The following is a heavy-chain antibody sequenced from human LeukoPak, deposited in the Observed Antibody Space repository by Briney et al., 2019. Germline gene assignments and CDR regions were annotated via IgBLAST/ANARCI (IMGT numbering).Heavy chain of an antibody. J-gene: IGHJ3*02. V-gene: IGHV3-21*01. CDR3: ATDAGSAFDS. Sequence: PGGSLRLSCAASGFTFSSYTMNWVRQAPGKGLEWVSSIGYSSDYIYYADSVKGRFTISRDNAKNSLYLQMNSLRAEDTAVYYCATDAGSAFDSWGQGTMVTVSS. D-gene: IGHD1-14*01. CDR1: GFTFSSYT. CDR2: IGYSSDYI.